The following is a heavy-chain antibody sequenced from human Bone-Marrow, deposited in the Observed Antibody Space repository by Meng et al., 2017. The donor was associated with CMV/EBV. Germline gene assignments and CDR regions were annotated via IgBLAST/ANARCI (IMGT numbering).Heavy chain of an antibody. V-gene: IGHV4-39*07. CDR2: IYYSGST. Sequence: SETLSLTCTVSGGSISSSSYYWGWNPQPPGQGLEWIGCIYYSGSTYYNPSLKSRVTISVDTSEKQLSLKLSSVTAADTAVYYCARDFYGSGSECDYWGQGTLVTVSS. J-gene: IGHJ4*02. CDR3: ARDFYGSGSECDY. CDR1: GGSISSSSYY. D-gene: IGHD3-10*01.